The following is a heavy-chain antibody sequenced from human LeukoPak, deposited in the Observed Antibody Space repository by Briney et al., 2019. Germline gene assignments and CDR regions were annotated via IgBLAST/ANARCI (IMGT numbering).Heavy chain of an antibody. CDR1: GGSISSYY. J-gene: IGHJ4*02. CDR3: AREYSSGWFNYFDY. V-gene: IGHV4-4*07. D-gene: IGHD6-19*01. Sequence: PSETLSLTCTVSGGSISSYYWSWIRQAAGKGLEWIGRIYTSGSTNYNPSLKSRVTMSVDTSKNQFSLKLSSVTAADTAVYYCAREYSSGWFNYFDYWGQGTLVTVSS. CDR2: IYTSGST.